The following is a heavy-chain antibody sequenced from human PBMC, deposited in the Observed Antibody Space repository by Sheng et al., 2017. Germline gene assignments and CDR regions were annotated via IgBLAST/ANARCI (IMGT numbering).Heavy chain of an antibody. J-gene: IGHJ4*02. CDR1: GGSFSDYY. V-gene: IGHV4-34*01. CDR2: VNHRGNT. Sequence: QVQLQQWGAGLVKPSGTLSLTCAVSGGSFSDYYWSWIRQPPGKGLEWIGEVNHRGNTAYNPTLRSRVTMSVDTSKKQFSLRLTSVTAADTAVYYCARFRTFYDSSGLSHERKYYFEYWGQGTLVSVSS. D-gene: IGHD3-22*01. CDR3: ARFRTFYDSSGLSHERKYYFEY.